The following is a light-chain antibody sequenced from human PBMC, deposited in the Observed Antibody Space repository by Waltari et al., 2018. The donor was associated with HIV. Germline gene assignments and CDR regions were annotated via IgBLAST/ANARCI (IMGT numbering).Light chain of an antibody. CDR1: NLNIGSNY. J-gene: IGLJ3*02. Sequence: QSVLTQPPSASGTPGQGVTISCSGSNLNIGSNYVYWYQQLPGTAPKLLLPGNDRRPSGVPDRFSGSKSGNSASLAISGLRSEDEADYYCSAWDDSLRGWVFGGGTKLTVL. CDR3: SAWDDSLRGWV. V-gene: IGLV1-47*01. CDR2: GND.